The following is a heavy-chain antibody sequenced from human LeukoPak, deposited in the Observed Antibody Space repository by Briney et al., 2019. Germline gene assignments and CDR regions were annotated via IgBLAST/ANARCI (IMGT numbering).Heavy chain of an antibody. V-gene: IGHV4-39*07. J-gene: IGHJ4*02. CDR3: ARDRYYYDSSGINYFDY. CDR1: GGSISSGSSY. D-gene: IGHD3-22*01. Sequence: SETLSLTCTVSGGSISSGSSYWGWIRQPPGKGLEWIGCIYYSGSTYYSPSLKSRVTISVDTSKNQFSLKLSSVTAADTAVYYCARDRYYYDSSGINYFDYWGQGTLVTVSS. CDR2: IYYSGST.